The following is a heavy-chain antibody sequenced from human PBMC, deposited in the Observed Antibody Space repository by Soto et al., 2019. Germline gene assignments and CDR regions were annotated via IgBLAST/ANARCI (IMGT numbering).Heavy chain of an antibody. V-gene: IGHV3-15*07. D-gene: IGHD2-15*01. CDR3: AASVATRGAFDY. CDR1: GFSISSAY. CDR2: IKSKTDGGTP. Sequence: PGGSLRLSCAASGFSISSAYMIWVRQAPGKGLEWVGRIKSKTDGGTPDYAAPVTGRFNISRDESQNTLYLQMSSLKTDDTAVYFCAASVATRGAFDYWGQGILVTVSS. J-gene: IGHJ4*02.